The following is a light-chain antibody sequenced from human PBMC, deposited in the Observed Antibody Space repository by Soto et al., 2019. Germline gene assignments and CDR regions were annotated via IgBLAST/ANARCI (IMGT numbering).Light chain of an antibody. CDR2: GAS. CDR3: QQYGSSPRT. V-gene: IGKV3-20*01. CDR1: QSVSSSY. J-gene: IGKJ1*01. Sequence: EIVLTQSPGTLSLSPVERSTLFCRAMQSVSSSYLAWYQQKPGQAPRLLIYGASSRATGIPDRFSGSGSGTDFTLTISSLEPEDFAVYYCQQYGSSPRTFGQGTKVDIK.